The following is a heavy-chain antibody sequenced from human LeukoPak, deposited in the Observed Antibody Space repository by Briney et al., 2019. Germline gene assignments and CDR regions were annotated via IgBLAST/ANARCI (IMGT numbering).Heavy chain of an antibody. D-gene: IGHD2-2*01. Sequence: GSSVKFSCKASGRTFSSYAISWVRQAPGQGLEWMGRIIPIFGTANYAQKFQGRVTITTDESTSTAYMELSSLRSEDTAVYYCEVIPAAKQLGVFDYWGHGTMVTVSS. J-gene: IGHJ4*01. V-gene: IGHV1-69*05. CDR1: GRTFSSYA. CDR2: IIPIFGTA. CDR3: EVIPAAKQLGVFDY.